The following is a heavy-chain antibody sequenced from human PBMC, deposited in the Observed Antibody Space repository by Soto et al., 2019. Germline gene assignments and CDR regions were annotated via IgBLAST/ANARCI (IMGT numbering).Heavy chain of an antibody. CDR3: AKDQSIVDTAMAIYYYYGMDV. Sequence: TGGSLRLSCAASGFTFSSYGMHWVRQAPGKGLEWVAVISYDGSNKYYADSVKGRFTISRDNSKNTLYLQMNSLRAEDTAVYYCAKDQSIVDTAMAIYYYYGMDVWGQGTTVTVSS. V-gene: IGHV3-30*18. CDR2: ISYDGSNK. CDR1: GFTFSSYG. J-gene: IGHJ6*02. D-gene: IGHD5-18*01.